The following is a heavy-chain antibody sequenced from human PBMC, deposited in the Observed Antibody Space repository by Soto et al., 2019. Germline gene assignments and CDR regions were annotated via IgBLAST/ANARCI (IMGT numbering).Heavy chain of an antibody. CDR2: TSSSGRTI. V-gene: IGHV3-48*03. CDR3: ARDASDIYYKYRMVV. CDR1: GFTFSDYE. D-gene: IGHD3-10*01. Sequence: PGGSLRLSCAASGFTFSDYEMNWVRQSPGKGLEWVSYTSSSGRTIKYADSVKGRFTISRDNAKNSLYLQMHSLRAEDTAVYYCARDASDIYYKYRMVVCGQGTPVTVSS. J-gene: IGHJ6*02.